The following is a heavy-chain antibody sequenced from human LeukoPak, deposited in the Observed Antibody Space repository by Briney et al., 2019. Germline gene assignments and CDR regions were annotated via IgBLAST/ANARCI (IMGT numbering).Heavy chain of an antibody. J-gene: IGHJ3*02. D-gene: IGHD1-26*01. V-gene: IGHV3-72*01. CDR1: GFIFSDHY. CDR2: TRNEANIYTT. Sequence: GGSLRLSCAASGFIFSDHYMDWVRQAPGKGLEWVGRTRNEANIYTTKYAASVKGRFTIPRDDSKNSLYLQMNSLKTEDTAVYYCASPVGATTVRAFDIWGQGTMVTVSS. CDR3: ASPVGATTVRAFDI.